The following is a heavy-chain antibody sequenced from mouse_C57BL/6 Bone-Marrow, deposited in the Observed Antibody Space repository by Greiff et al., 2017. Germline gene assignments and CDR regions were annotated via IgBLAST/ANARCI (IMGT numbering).Heavy chain of an antibody. CDR3: ARSSSGQGGWFAY. Sequence: VQLQQPGAELVMPGASVKLSCKASGYTFTSYWMHWVKQRPGQGLEWIGEIDPSDSYTNYNQKFKGKSTLTVDKSSSTAYMQLSSLTSEDSAVYYCARSSSGQGGWFAYWGQGTLVTVSA. V-gene: IGHV1-69*01. D-gene: IGHD3-2*02. J-gene: IGHJ3*01. CDR1: GYTFTSYW. CDR2: IDPSDSYT.